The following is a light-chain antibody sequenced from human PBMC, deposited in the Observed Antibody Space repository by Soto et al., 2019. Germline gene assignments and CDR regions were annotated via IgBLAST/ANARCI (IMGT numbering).Light chain of an antibody. J-gene: IGKJ1*01. CDR2: GAS. CDR1: QSVSTSY. Sequence: RTTRSYSASQSVSTSYLAWYQQKPGQAPRLLIYGASSRATGIPDRFSGSGSWSHFDLAISGLEAVDVFVFNCCPDVNSRVTCGRGTKVDI. V-gene: IGKV3-20*01. CDR3: CPDVNSRVT.